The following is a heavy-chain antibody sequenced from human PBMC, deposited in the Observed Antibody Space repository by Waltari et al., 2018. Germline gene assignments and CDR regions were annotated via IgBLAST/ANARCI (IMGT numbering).Heavy chain of an antibody. Sequence: EVQLVESGGGLVQPGGSLRLSCAASGFTFSSYWMSWVRQAPGKGLEWVANIKQDGSEKYYVDSVNGRFTISRDNAKNSLYRQMNSLRAEDTAVYYCARDRGSSYYFDYWGQGTLVTVSS. CDR3: ARDRGSSYYFDY. J-gene: IGHJ4*02. CDR2: IKQDGSEK. CDR1: GFTFSSYW. D-gene: IGHD6-6*01. V-gene: IGHV3-7*01.